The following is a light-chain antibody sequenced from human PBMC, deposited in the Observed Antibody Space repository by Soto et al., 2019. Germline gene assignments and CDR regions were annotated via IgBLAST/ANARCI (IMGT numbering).Light chain of an antibody. J-gene: IGKJ1*01. V-gene: IGKV1-39*01. CDR2: ATS. CDR3: QQSYSTLWT. Sequence: DIQMTQSPSSLSASVGDRVTITCRASQSISGYLNWYQQKPGKAPQLLIYATSSLQSGVPSRFSGSGSGTDFTLTISSLQPEDFATYYCQQSYSTLWTFGQGTKVEI. CDR1: QSISGY.